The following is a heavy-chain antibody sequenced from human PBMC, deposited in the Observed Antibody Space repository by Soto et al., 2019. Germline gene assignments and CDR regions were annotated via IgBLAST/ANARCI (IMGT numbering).Heavy chain of an antibody. V-gene: IGHV1-69*13. Sequence: SVKVSCKASGGTFSSYAISWVRQAPGQGLEWMGGIIPIFGTANYAQKFQGRVTITADESTSTACMELSSLRSEDTAVYYCARAYSSGWYNYDYGRDVWGQGTTVTVSS. D-gene: IGHD6-19*01. CDR2: IIPIFGTA. J-gene: IGHJ6*02. CDR3: ARAYSSGWYNYDYGRDV. CDR1: GGTFSSYA.